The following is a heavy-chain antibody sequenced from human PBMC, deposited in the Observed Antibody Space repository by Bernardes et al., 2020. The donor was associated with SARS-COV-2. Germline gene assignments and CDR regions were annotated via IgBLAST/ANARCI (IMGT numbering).Heavy chain of an antibody. CDR2: IYYSGST. CDR3: AKTAAGTLDAFDI. CDR1: GGSVSSGSYY. V-gene: IGHV4-61*01. D-gene: IGHD6-13*01. J-gene: IGHJ3*02. Sequence: LSLTCTVSGGSVSSGSYYWSWIRQPPGKGLEWIGYIYYSGSTNYNPSLKSRVTISVDTSKNQFSLKLSSVTAADTAVYYCAKTAAGTLDAFDIWGQGTMVTVSS.